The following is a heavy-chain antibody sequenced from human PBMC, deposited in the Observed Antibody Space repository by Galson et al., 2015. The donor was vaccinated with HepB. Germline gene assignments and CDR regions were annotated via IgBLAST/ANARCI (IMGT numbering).Heavy chain of an antibody. CDR2: IQEDGREK. D-gene: IGHD3-16*01. CDR1: GFTFSSYW. Sequence: SLRLSCAASGFTFSSYWMSWVRQAPGKGLEWVANIQEDGREKYYVDSVKGRLTISRDNARNSLYLQMNSLRVDDTAVYYCAREAYVGVHFDYWGQGTLVTVSS. J-gene: IGHJ4*02. V-gene: IGHV3-7*03. CDR3: AREAYVGVHFDY.